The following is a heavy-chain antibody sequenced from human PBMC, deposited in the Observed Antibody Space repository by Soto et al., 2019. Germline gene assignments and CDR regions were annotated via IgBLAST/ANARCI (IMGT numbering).Heavy chain of an antibody. D-gene: IGHD2-15*01. CDR2: IRSKAYGGTT. CDR3: TRSGGSSYYYYYYGMDV. CDR1: GFTFGDYA. Sequence: GGSLRLSCTASGFTFGDYAMSWFRQAPGKGLEWVGFIRSKAYGGTTEYAASLKGRFTISRDDSKSIAYLQMNSLKTEDTAVYYCTRSGGSSYYYYYYGMDVWGQGTTVTVSS. V-gene: IGHV3-49*03. J-gene: IGHJ6*02.